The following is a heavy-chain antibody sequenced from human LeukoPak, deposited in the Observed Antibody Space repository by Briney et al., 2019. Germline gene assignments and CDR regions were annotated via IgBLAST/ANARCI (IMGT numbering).Heavy chain of an antibody. V-gene: IGHV1-46*01. D-gene: IGHD3-22*01. CDR3: ARGAGPMIEQNWGYY. CDR1: GYTFTSYY. J-gene: IGHJ4*02. Sequence: APVKVSCKASGYTFTSYYMHWVRQAPGQGLEWMGIINPSGGSTSYAQKFQGRVTMTRDTSTSTVYMELSSLRSEDTAVYYCARGAGPMIEQNWGYYWGQGTLVTVSS. CDR2: INPSGGST.